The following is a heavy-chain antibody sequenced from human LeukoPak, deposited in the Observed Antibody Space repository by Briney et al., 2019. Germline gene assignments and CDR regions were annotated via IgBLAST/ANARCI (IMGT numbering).Heavy chain of an antibody. D-gene: IGHD2-2*01. CDR1: GGSISSSSYY. CDR2: IYYSGST. CDR3: ASRDPTKGAFDY. V-gene: IGHV4-39*01. Sequence: SETLSLTCTVSGGSISSSSYYRGWIRQPPGKGLEWIGSIYYSGSTYYSQSLKSRVTISVDTSKNQFSLRLSSVTAADTAIYYCASRDPTKGAFDYWGQGTLVTVSS. J-gene: IGHJ4*02.